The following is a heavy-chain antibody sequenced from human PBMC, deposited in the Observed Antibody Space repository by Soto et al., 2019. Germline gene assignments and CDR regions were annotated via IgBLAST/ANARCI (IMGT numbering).Heavy chain of an antibody. CDR2: IYSGGST. CDR3: ARHLRRDDFRVSWGFDD. V-gene: IGHV4-59*08. CDR1: NGSINSYH. Sequence: QVHLQESGPGLVKPSETLSLTCTVSNGSINSYHWSWIRQPPGKRLEWLGYIYSGGSTNYNPSLKSRVTIFADTSRNQFSLRLSSVTAADSAVYHCARHLRRDDFRVSWGFDDWGPGTLVTVSS. D-gene: IGHD3-3*01. J-gene: IGHJ4*02.